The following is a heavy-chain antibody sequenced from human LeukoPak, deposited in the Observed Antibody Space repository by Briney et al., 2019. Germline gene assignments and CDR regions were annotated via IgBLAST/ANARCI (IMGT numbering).Heavy chain of an antibody. CDR2: INPSGGST. CDR3: ARLVEDIVVVPAATPSRWFDP. D-gene: IGHD2-2*01. CDR1: GYTFTDYY. V-gene: IGHV1-46*01. Sequence: GASVKVSCKASGYTFTDYYILWVRQAPGQGLEWMGIINPSGGSTSYAQKFQGRVTMTRDTSTSTVYMELSSLRSEDTAVYYCARLVEDIVVVPAATPSRWFDPWGQGTLVTVSS. J-gene: IGHJ5*02.